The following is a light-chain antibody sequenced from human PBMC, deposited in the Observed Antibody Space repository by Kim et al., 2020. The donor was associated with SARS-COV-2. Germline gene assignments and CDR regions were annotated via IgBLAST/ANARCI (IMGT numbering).Light chain of an antibody. CDR2: DVS. CDR3: CSYAGSDTFV. CDR1: GSNVGSYNL. V-gene: IGLV2-23*02. Sequence: GQSITISCTGTGSNVGSYNLVYWYQQHPGTAPKLMNYDVSKRPAGVSNRFSVSKSGNTASLTISGLQAEDEADYYCCSYAGSDTFVFGTGTKVTVL. J-gene: IGLJ1*01.